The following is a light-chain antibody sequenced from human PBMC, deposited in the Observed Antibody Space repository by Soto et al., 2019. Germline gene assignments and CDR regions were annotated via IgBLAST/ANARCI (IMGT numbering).Light chain of an antibody. CDR2: GAS. V-gene: IGKV3-20*01. Sequence: EIVLTQSPGTLSLFPGERATFSCRASQSFSSAYLAWYQQKPGQAPRLLIYGASNRATGIPDRFSGSGSGTDFTLTISRLEPEDSAVYYCQQYDSSPLTFGQGTKVEI. J-gene: IGKJ1*01. CDR3: QQYDSSPLT. CDR1: QSFSSAY.